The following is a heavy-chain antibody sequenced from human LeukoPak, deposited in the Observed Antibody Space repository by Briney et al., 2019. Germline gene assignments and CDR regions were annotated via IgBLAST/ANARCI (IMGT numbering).Heavy chain of an antibody. D-gene: IGHD6-6*01. J-gene: IGHJ6*03. V-gene: IGHV4-34*01. CDR2: INHSGST. CDR1: GGSFSGYY. Sequence: PSETLSLTCAVYGGSFSGYYWSWIRQPPGKGLEWIWEINHSGSTNYNPSLKNRVTISVDTSKKQFSLKLSSVTAADTAVYYCANSQPIAARRPHYYYYYMDVWGKGTTVTVSS. CDR3: ANSQPIAARRPHYYYYYMDV.